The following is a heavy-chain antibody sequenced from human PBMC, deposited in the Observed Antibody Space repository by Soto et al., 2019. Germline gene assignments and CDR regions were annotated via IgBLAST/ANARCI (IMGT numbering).Heavy chain of an antibody. D-gene: IGHD3-10*01. CDR3: ARGMVRGVSDI. Sequence: QVQLQQWGAGLLKPSETLSLTCAVYGGSFSGYYWSWIRQPPGKGLEWIGEINQSGSTNYNPSLKSRVTISVDTSKNQFSLKLSSVTAADTAVYYCARGMVRGVSDIWGQGTMVTVSS. CDR1: GGSFSGYY. CDR2: INQSGST. J-gene: IGHJ3*02. V-gene: IGHV4-34*01.